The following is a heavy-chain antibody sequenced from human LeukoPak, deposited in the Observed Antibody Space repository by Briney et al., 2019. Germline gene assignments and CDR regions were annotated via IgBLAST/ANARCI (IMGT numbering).Heavy chain of an antibody. Sequence: ASVKVSCKASGYTFTSYGISWVRQAPGQGLEWMGWISAYNGNTNYAQKLQGRVTMTRDTSTSTVYMELSSLRSEDTAVYYCARVAAAPFDYWGQGTLVTVSS. CDR2: ISAYNGNT. J-gene: IGHJ4*02. CDR1: GYTFTSYG. D-gene: IGHD6-13*01. V-gene: IGHV1-18*01. CDR3: ARVAAAPFDY.